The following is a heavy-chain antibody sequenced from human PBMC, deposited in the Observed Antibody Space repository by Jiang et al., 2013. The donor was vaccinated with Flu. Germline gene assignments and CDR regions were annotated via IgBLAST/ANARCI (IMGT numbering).Heavy chain of an antibody. CDR1: GFTFDDYT. Sequence: GGVVVQPGGSLRLSCAASGFTFDDYTMHWVRQAPGKGLEWVSLISWDGGSTYYADSVKGRFTISRDNSKNSLYLQMNSLRTEDTALYYCAKDIRRSQGPYYYYGMDVWGQGTTVTVSS. CDR3: AKDIRRSQGPYYYYGMDV. J-gene: IGHJ6*02. V-gene: IGHV3-43*01. CDR2: ISWDGGST. D-gene: IGHD1-26*01.